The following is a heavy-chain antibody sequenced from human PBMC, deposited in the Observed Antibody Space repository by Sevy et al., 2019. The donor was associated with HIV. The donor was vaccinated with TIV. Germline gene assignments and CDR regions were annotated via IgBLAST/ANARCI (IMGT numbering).Heavy chain of an antibody. V-gene: IGHV3-30-3*01. CDR2: ISYDGSNK. CDR3: ARVYCGGDCYFAFDY. D-gene: IGHD2-21*02. Sequence: GGSLRLSCAASGFTFSSYAMHWVRQAPGKGLEWVAIISYDGSNKYYADSVKGRFTMSRDNSKNTLYLQMNSLRAEETAVYYCARVYCGGDCYFAFDYWGQGTLVTVSS. J-gene: IGHJ4*02. CDR1: GFTFSSYA.